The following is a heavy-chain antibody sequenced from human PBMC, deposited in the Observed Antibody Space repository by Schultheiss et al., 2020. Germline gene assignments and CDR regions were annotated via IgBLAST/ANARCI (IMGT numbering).Heavy chain of an antibody. V-gene: IGHV3-74*01. CDR1: GFTFSDYW. CDR3: AGAFDP. CDR2: INSDGSST. Sequence: GESLKISCAASGFTFSDYWMHWVRQAPGKGLVWVSRINSDGSSTSYADSVKGRFTISRDNAKNSLYLQMNSLRAEDTAVYYCAGAFDPWGQGTLVTVSS. J-gene: IGHJ5*02.